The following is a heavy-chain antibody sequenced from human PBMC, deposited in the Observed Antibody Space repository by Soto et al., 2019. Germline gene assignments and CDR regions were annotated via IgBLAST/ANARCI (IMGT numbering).Heavy chain of an antibody. D-gene: IGHD6-6*01. Sequence: EVQLAESGGGLAQPGGSLRLSCAASGFTPSGYAMDWVRQAPGKGLEYVSGISSNGVGTYYATSVQGRFTISRDNSKNTVYLQMGSLRPEDMAVYYCARRARPDFYYMDVWGKGTTVTVSS. CDR2: ISSNGVGT. J-gene: IGHJ6*03. CDR1: GFTPSGYA. V-gene: IGHV3-64*01. CDR3: ARRARPDFYYMDV.